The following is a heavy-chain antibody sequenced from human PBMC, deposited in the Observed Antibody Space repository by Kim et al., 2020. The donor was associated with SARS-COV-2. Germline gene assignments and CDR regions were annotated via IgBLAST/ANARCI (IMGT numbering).Heavy chain of an antibody. J-gene: IGHJ3*02. CDR1: GFTFSSYA. Sequence: GGSLRLSCAASGFTFSSYAMSWVRQAPGKGLEWVSAISGSGGSTYYADSVKGRFTISRDNSKNTLYLQMNSLRAEDTAVYYCAKLSAMVRGVIIDGDAFDIWGQGAMVTVSS. D-gene: IGHD3-10*01. CDR2: ISGSGGST. CDR3: AKLSAMVRGVIIDGDAFDI. V-gene: IGHV3-23*01.